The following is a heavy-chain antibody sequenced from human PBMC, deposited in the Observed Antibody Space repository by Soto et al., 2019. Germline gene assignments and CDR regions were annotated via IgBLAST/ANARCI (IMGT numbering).Heavy chain of an antibody. CDR1: GYTFTSYA. V-gene: IGHV1-3*01. CDR2: INAGNGNT. Sequence: ASVKVSCKASGYTFTSYAMHWVRQAPGQRLEWMGWINAGNGNTKYSQKFQGRVTITRDTSASTAYMELSSLRSEDTAVYYCAREGCRGIQLCQYWGQGTLVTVSS. D-gene: IGHD5-18*01. CDR3: AREGCRGIQLCQY. J-gene: IGHJ4*02.